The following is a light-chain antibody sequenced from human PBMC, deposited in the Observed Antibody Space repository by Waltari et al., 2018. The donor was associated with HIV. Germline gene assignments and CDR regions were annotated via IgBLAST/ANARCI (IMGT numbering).Light chain of an antibody. Sequence: QSVLTQPPSASVTPGQRVTISCSGTTPNVGSNFVSWDHQPPGPAPNLLIYRDNQRPSGVPALFSVSKSGASVSLAISGLRSEDEGDYYCATWDASLGGSYVFGTGTTVSVL. V-gene: IGLV1-47*01. CDR3: ATWDASLGGSYV. CDR2: RDN. CDR1: TPNVGSNF. J-gene: IGLJ1*01.